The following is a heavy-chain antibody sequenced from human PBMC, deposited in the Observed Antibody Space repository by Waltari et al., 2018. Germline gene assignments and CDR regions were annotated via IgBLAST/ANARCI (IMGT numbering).Heavy chain of an antibody. J-gene: IGHJ1*01. Sequence: EVQLVESGGGLVKPGGSLRLSCAASGFTFSSYSMNWVRQAPGKGLEWGSSISSSSSYIYYADSVKGRFTISRDNAKNSLYLQMNSLRAEDTAVYYCARDPHCSSTSCYSAEYFQHWGQGTLVTVSS. V-gene: IGHV3-21*01. CDR3: ARDPHCSSTSCYSAEYFQH. D-gene: IGHD2-2*01. CDR2: ISSSSSYI. CDR1: GFTFSSYS.